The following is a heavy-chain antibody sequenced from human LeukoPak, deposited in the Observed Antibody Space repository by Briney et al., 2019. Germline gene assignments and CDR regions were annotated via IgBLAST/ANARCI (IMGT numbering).Heavy chain of an antibody. V-gene: IGHV5-51*01. Sequence: GESLKISCKGSGYSFTSYWIGWVRQMPGKGLEWMGIIYPGDSDTRYSPSFQGQVTISADKSISTAYLQWSRLKASDTAMYYCARHGALLWFGELLSGWFDPWGQGTLVTVSS. CDR3: ARHGALLWFGELLSGWFDP. CDR1: GYSFTSYW. CDR2: IYPGDSDT. D-gene: IGHD3-10*01. J-gene: IGHJ5*02.